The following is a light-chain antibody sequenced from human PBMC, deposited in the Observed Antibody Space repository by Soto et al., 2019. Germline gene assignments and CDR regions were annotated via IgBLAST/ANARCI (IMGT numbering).Light chain of an antibody. J-gene: IGKJ1*01. CDR3: QQLNTYRT. CDR2: TAS. Sequence: DIQMTQSPSTLSAAVGDRVTITCLASQSVSSWLAWYQQKPGKAPTLLIHTASTLQSGGPSRCSGSGYGTDSTLIISGLQPDDEATYLYQQLNTYRTFGQGTKLEIK. CDR1: QSVSSW. V-gene: IGKV1-5*03.